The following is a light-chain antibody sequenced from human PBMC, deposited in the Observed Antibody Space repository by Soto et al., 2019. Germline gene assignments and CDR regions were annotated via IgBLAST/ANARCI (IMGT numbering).Light chain of an antibody. V-gene: IGKV1-5*01. CDR2: AAS. CDR1: QTISSW. Sequence: DIQTTQSPSTLSGSVGDRVTITCRASQTISSWLAWYQQKPGKAPKLLIYAASTLQSGVPSRFSGSGSGTDFTLTISRLQSEDFATYYCRQSYSRMTFGQGTKVDIK. CDR3: RQSYSRMT. J-gene: IGKJ1*01.